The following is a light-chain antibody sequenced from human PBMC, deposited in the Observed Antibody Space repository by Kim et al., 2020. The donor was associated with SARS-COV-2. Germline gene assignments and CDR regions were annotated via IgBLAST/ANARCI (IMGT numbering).Light chain of an antibody. V-gene: IGKV1-9*01. CDR2: AAS. CDR1: QGISSY. J-gene: IGKJ5*01. CDR3: EQLNSDTPPT. Sequence: IQLTQSPSSLSASVGDRVTITYRASQGISSYLAWYQQKLGKAPKLLIYAASTLQSGVPSRFSGSGSGTEFTLTISSLQPEDFATYYCEQLNSDTPPTFFAGARMGSK.